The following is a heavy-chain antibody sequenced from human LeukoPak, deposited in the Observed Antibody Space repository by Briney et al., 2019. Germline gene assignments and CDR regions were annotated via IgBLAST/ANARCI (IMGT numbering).Heavy chain of an antibody. CDR1: GYTFTGYY. CDR3: ARVSITIFGVVIMPDY. D-gene: IGHD3-3*01. Sequence: ASVKVSCKASGYTFTGYYMHWVRQAPGQGLEWMGIINPSGGSTSYAQKFQGRVTMTRDTSTSTVYMELRSLRSDDTAVYYCARVSITIFGVVIMPDYWGQGTLVTVSS. CDR2: INPSGGST. V-gene: IGHV1-46*01. J-gene: IGHJ4*02.